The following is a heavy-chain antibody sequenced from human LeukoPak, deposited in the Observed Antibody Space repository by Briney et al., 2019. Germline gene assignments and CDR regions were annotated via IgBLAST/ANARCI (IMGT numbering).Heavy chain of an antibody. Sequence: ASVKVSCKASGGTFSSYAISWVRQAPGQGLEWMGWMNPNSGNTGYAQKFQGRVTMTRNTSISTAYMELSSLRSEDTAGYYCARGPGYSYGRYYYYYYGMDVWGQGTTVTVSS. D-gene: IGHD5-18*01. J-gene: IGHJ6*02. CDR3: ARGPGYSYGRYYYYYYGMDV. CDR1: GGTFSSYA. V-gene: IGHV1-8*02. CDR2: MNPNSGNT.